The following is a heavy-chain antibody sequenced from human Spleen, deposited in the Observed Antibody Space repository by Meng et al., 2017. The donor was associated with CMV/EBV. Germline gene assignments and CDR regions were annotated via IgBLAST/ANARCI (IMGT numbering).Heavy chain of an antibody. CDR3: ARDFRTRYCSSTSCPNHWFDP. V-gene: IGHV1-2*02. CDR1: YY. J-gene: IGHJ5*02. CDR2: SNPNSGGT. Sequence: YYMDGVRQAPGRGLEWMGWSNPNSGGTNYAQKFQGRVTMTRDTSISTAYMELSGLRSDDTAVYYCARDFRTRYCSSTSCPNHWFDPWGQGTLVTVSS. D-gene: IGHD2-2*01.